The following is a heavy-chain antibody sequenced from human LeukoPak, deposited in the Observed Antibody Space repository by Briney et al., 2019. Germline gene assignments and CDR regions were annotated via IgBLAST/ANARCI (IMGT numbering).Heavy chain of an antibody. J-gene: IGHJ3*02. CDR3: AGAFDI. Sequence: GGSLRLSYADSAFTFSIFCVTWVRQAPGKGLEWVSSISSSSSYIYYADSVKGRFTISRDNAKNSLYLQMNSLRAEDTAVYYCAGAFDIWGQGTMVTVSS. V-gene: IGHV3-21*01. CDR1: AFTFSIFC. CDR2: ISSSSSYI.